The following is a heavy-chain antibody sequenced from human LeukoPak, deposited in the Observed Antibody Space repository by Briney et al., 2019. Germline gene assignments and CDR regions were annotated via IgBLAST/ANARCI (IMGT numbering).Heavy chain of an antibody. CDR2: INHSGST. J-gene: IGHJ5*02. D-gene: IGHD2-2*02. CDR3: ARLYTHIDP. V-gene: IGHV4-34*01. Sequence: SETLSLTCAVYGGSFSGYYWSWIRQPPGKGLEWIGEINHSGSTNYNPSLKSRVTISVDTSKNQFSLKLTSVTAADTAVYYCARLYTHIDPWGQGILVTVSS. CDR1: GGSFSGYY.